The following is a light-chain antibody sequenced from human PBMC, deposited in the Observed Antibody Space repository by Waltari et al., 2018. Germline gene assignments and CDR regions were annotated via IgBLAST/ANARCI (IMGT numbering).Light chain of an antibody. V-gene: IGKV1-16*01. Sequence: IQMTQSPSSLSASVGDRVTITCRASQAISNYLAWFQQKPGKPPKSLIYTASSLQSGVPSRFIGSGSGTDFTLKISRVEAEDVGVYYCMQGLHSPITFGQGTRLEIK. CDR2: TAS. J-gene: IGKJ5*01. CDR3: MQGLHSPIT. CDR1: QAISNY.